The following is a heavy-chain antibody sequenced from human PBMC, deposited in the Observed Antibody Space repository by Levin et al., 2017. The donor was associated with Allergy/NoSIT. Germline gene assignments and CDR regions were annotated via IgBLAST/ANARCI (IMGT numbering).Heavy chain of an antibody. Sequence: GESLKISCKVSGYTFTGYYMHWVRQAPGQGPEWMGWINPNSGGTNYAQKFQGRVTMTRDTSISTAYMELSSLRSDDRAVYYCARGSGSSGYPHHDAFDIWGQGTMVIVSS. CDR3: ARGSGSSGYPHHDAFDI. V-gene: IGHV1-2*02. CDR1: GYTFTGYY. D-gene: IGHD3-22*01. CDR2: INPNSGGT. J-gene: IGHJ3*02.